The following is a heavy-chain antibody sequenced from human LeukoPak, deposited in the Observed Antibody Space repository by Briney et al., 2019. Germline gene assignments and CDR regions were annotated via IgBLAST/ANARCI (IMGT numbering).Heavy chain of an antibody. CDR3: AREGYYGSGSVGLFDY. V-gene: IGHV4-59*01. D-gene: IGHD3-10*01. CDR1: GGSISSYY. J-gene: IGHJ4*02. Sequence: NSSETLSLTCTVSGGSISSYYWSWIRQPPGKGLEWIGYIYYSGSTNYNPSLKSRVTISVDTSKNQFSLKLSSVTAADTAVYYCAREGYYGSGSVGLFDYWGQGTLVTVSS. CDR2: IYYSGST.